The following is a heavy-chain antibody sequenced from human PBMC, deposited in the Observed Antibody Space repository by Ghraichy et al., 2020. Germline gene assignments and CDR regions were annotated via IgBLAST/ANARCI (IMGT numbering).Heavy chain of an antibody. CDR1: GGSISSSSYY. CDR2: IYYSGST. Sequence: SETLSLICTVSGGSISSSSYYWGWIRQPPGKGLEWIGCIYYSGSTYYNPSLKSRVTISVDTSKNQFSLKLSSVTAADTAVYYCGRLKGQWLVRGVFDYWGQGTLVTVSS. V-gene: IGHV4-39*01. D-gene: IGHD6-19*01. CDR3: GRLKGQWLVRGVFDY. J-gene: IGHJ4*02.